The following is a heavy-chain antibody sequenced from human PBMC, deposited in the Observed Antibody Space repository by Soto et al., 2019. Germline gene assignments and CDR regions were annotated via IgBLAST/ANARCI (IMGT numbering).Heavy chain of an antibody. V-gene: IGHV1-18*01. CDR1: GYTFTSYA. D-gene: IGHD1-1*01. Sequence: ASVKVSCKASGYTFTSYAMHWVRQAPGQGLEWMGWISAHNGNTNYAQKLQGRVTVTRDTSTSTAYMELRSLRYDDTAVYYCARGRYGDYWGQGALVTVS. CDR3: ARGRYGDY. CDR2: ISAHNGNT. J-gene: IGHJ4*02.